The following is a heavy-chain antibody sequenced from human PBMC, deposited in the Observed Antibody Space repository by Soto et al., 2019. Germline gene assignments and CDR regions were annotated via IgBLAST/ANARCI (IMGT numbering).Heavy chain of an antibody. V-gene: IGHV3-21*01. Sequence: EVQLVESGGGLVKPGGSLRLSCAASGFTFSSYSMNWVRQAPGKGLEWVSSISSSSSYIYYADSVKGRFTISRDNAKKSLYLQMNSLRAEDTAVYYCARDIAVAGTRYFDYWGQGTLVTVSS. CDR3: ARDIAVAGTRYFDY. CDR1: GFTFSSYS. J-gene: IGHJ4*02. D-gene: IGHD6-19*01. CDR2: ISSSSSYI.